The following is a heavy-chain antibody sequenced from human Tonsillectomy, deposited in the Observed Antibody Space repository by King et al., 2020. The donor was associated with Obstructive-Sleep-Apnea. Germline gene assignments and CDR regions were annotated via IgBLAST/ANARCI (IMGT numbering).Heavy chain of an antibody. CDR1: GFTFSSYA. Sequence: VQLVESGGGLVQPGGSLRLSCAASGFTFSSYAMSWVRQAPGKGLEWVSAISGSGGSTYYADSVKGRFTISRDNSKNTRYLQMNSLRAEDTAVYYGAKLPGGRNDYDSGYWGQGTLVTVSS. V-gene: IGHV3-23*04. D-gene: IGHD4-17*01. CDR2: ISGSGGST. J-gene: IGHJ4*02. CDR3: AKLPGGRNDYDSGY.